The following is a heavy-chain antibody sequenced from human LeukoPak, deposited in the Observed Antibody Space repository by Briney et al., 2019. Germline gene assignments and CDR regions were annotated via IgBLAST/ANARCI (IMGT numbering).Heavy chain of an antibody. Sequence: SETLSLTCTVSGGSISSYYWSWIRQPPGKGLEWIGYIYYSGSTNYNPSLKSRVTISVDTSKNQFSLKLSSVTAADTAVYYCARGFGVYDILTGYEGSIYYFDYWGQGTLVTVSS. J-gene: IGHJ4*02. CDR1: GGSISSYY. D-gene: IGHD3-9*01. CDR2: IYYSGST. V-gene: IGHV4-59*08. CDR3: ARGFGVYDILTGYEGSIYYFDY.